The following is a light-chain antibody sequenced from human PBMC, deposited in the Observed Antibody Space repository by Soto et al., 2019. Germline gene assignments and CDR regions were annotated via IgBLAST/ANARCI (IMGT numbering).Light chain of an antibody. CDR3: LQDYNYPRT. Sequence: AIQMTQSPSSLSASVGDAVTITCRASQDIRSDLAWYQQEPGKAPKLLIYGASTLQSGVPSRFSGSGSGTDFTLTISSLQPEDFATYYCLQDYNYPRTFGQGTKVEIK. V-gene: IGKV1-6*01. CDR2: GAS. CDR1: QDIRSD. J-gene: IGKJ1*01.